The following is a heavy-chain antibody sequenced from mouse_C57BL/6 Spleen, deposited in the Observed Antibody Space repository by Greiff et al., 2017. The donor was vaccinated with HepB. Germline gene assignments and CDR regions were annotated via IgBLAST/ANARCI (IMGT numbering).Heavy chain of an antibody. CDR1: GYSFTDYN. Sequence: VQLQQSGPELVKPGASVKISCKASGYSFTDYNMNWVKQSNGKSLEWIGVINPNYGTTSYNQKFKGKATLTVDQSSSTAYMQLNSLTSEDSAVYYCASPITTVVAKGFAYWGQGTLVTVSA. CDR2: INPNYGTT. CDR3: ASPITTVVAKGFAY. V-gene: IGHV1-39*01. D-gene: IGHD1-1*01. J-gene: IGHJ3*01.